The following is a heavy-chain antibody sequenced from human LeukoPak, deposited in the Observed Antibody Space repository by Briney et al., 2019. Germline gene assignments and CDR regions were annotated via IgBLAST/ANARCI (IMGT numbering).Heavy chain of an antibody. J-gene: IGHJ5*02. V-gene: IGHV3-73*01. CDR1: GFTFSDSA. D-gene: IGHD3-3*01. CDR3: MPDFWSIYYTAGSDP. CDR2: IRDKANSYAT. Sequence: GGSLRLSCAASGFTFSDSAIHWVRQASGKGLEWVGRIRDKANSYATAYAASVTGRFTISRDDSKKTAYLQMNSLQTEDTALYYCMPDFWSIYYTAGSDPWGQGTPVTVSS.